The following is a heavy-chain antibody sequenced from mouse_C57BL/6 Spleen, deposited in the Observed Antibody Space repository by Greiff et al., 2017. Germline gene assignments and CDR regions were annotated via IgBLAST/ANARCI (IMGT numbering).Heavy chain of an antibody. J-gene: IGHJ2*01. CDR3: AREGHYYGSSPFDY. V-gene: IGHV1-64*01. CDR1: GYTFTSYW. CDR2: IHPNSGST. Sequence: QVQLQQPGAELVKPGASVKLSCKASGYTFTSYWMHWVKQRPGQGLEWIGMIHPNSGSTNYNEKFKSKATLTVDKSSSTAYMQLSSLTSEDSAVYYCAREGHYYGSSPFDYWGQGTTLTVSS. D-gene: IGHD1-1*01.